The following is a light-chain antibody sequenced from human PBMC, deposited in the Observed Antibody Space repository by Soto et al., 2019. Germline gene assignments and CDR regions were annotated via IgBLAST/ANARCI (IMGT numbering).Light chain of an antibody. J-gene: IGKJ4*01. V-gene: IGKV3-11*01. CDR2: DAS. Sequence: LVLTHCPGTLSFSRGEIATLRFRASQSVSSYLAWYQQKPGQAPRLLIYDASNRATGIPARFSGSGSGTDFTLPISSLETEDFAVYYCQPRSNWPPTFGGGTKVDIK. CDR1: QSVSSY. CDR3: QPRSNWPPT.